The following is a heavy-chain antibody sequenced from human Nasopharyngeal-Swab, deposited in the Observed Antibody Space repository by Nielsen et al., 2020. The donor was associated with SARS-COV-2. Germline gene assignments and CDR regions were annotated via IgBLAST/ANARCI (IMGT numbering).Heavy chain of an antibody. CDR1: GFPFSNRY. J-gene: IGHJ3*02. CDR3: ARESVVTGMDDAPDI. CDR2: IRQDAREQ. Sequence: GESLKISCAASGFPFSNRYMTWVRQPPGKGLEWVANIRQDAREQFYVDSVKGRFTISRDNAKNSVFLQMNSLRSEDTAVYYCARESVVTGMDDAPDIWGRGTMVTVSS. V-gene: IGHV3-7*04. D-gene: IGHD2-21*02.